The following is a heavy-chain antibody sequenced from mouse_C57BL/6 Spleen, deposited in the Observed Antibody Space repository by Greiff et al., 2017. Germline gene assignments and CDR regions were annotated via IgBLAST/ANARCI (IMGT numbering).Heavy chain of an antibody. J-gene: IGHJ4*01. CDR3: ARLRYYAMDY. CDR2: IDPSDSYT. V-gene: IGHV1-69*01. D-gene: IGHD2-12*01. Sequence: VQLQQPGAELVMPGASVKLSCKASGYTFTSYWMHWVKQRPGQGLEWIGEIDPSDSYTHYNQKFKGKSTLTVDKSSSTAYMQLSSLTSEDSAVYYCARLRYYAMDYWGQGTSVTVSS. CDR1: GYTFTSYW.